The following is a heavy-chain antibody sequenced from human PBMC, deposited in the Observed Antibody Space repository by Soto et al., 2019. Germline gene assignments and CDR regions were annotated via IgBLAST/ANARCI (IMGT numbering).Heavy chain of an antibody. CDR2: ISSSSIYI. V-gene: IGHV3-21*01. CDR3: ARESEVVTIFGASPYYYGTDV. Sequence: PGGSLRLSCAASGFTFSSFIMNWVRQAPGKGLEWVSSISSSSIYIYYADSVKGRITISRDNAKNSLYLQMNSLRAEDTAVYYCARESEVVTIFGASPYYYGTDVWGQGTTVTAS. J-gene: IGHJ6*02. CDR1: GFTFSSFI. D-gene: IGHD3-3*01.